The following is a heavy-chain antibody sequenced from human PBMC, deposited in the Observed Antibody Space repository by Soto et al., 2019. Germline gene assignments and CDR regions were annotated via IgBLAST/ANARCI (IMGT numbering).Heavy chain of an antibody. CDR1: GFTFSNYA. CDR3: AKEVSLGSTVDLGY. J-gene: IGHJ4*02. CDR2: ISGSGGST. D-gene: IGHD7-27*01. Sequence: GSLRLSCAAAGFTFSNYAMSWVRQSPGKGLEWVSTISGSGGSTYYADAVKGRFTISRDNSMGTLYLQMKSLRVEDTAIYYCAKEVSLGSTVDLGYWGQGALVTVSS. V-gene: IGHV3-23*01.